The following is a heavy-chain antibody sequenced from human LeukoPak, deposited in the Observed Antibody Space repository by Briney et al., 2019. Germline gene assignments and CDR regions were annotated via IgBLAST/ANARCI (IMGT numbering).Heavy chain of an antibody. CDR3: ARYSSXXGGASYXLXX. J-gene: IGHJ4*01. CDR2: ISGDGSVT. Sequence: GGSLRLSCAASGFTLRNYWMHWVRQVPGKRLVWVSRISGDGSVTNYADSVRGRFTISRDNAKNTLFLQINSLRAEDTAVYYCARYSSXXGGASYXLXXWXXXXLVTVSS. V-gene: IGHV3-74*01. D-gene: IGHD6-6*01. CDR1: GFTLRNYW.